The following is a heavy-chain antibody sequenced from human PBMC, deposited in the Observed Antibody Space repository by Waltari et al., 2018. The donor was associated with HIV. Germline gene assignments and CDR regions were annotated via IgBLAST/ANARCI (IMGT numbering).Heavy chain of an antibody. CDR2: IYPVAPDT. J-gene: IGHJ6*02. CDR1: GYNFTPSW. CDR3: ARLGYCSSARCPSGYYYSYGMGV. D-gene: IGHD2-2*01. V-gene: IGHV5-51*01. Sequence: EVQLVQSGAEVKKPGEPLKISCKGSGYNFTPSWLARVSQVPGKGLKCVGIIYPVAPDTRYSPAFRGQVTISADKSMSTAYLQWSSLQASDTAIYYCARLGYCSSARCPSGYYYSYGMGVWGQGTTVTVSS.